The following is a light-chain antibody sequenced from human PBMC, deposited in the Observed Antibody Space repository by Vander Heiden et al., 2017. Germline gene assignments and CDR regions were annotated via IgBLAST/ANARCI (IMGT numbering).Light chain of an antibody. CDR3: QQASGFPPT. J-gene: IGKJ5*01. CDR2: GTS. Sequence: DIQMTQSPSSVSASVGDRVTITCRASLDISTYLAWYQQKPGKAPKLLIYGTSTLMSDVPSRFRGSGNGTDFTLTISSLQPEDSATYYCQQASGFPPTFGQGTRLEI. V-gene: IGKV1-12*01. CDR1: LDISTY.